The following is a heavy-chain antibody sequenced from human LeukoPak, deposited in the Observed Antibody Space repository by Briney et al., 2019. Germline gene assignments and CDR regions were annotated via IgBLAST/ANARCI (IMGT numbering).Heavy chain of an antibody. Sequence: SETLSLTCTVSGGSISGYYWSWIRQPPGKGLEWIWYIYYSGSTNYNPSLKSRVTISVDTSKNQFSLKLSSVTAADTAVYYCARVTGWSGYYIGYWGQGTLVTVSS. D-gene: IGHD3-3*01. CDR1: GGSISGYY. V-gene: IGHV4-59*13. CDR3: ARVTGWSGYYIGY. CDR2: IYYSGST. J-gene: IGHJ4*02.